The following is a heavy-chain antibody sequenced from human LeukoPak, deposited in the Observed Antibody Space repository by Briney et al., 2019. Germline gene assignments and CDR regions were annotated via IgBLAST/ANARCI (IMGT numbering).Heavy chain of an antibody. V-gene: IGHV3-23*01. Sequence: GGSLGLSCAASGFSFGSYAMGWTRQAPGQGLEWVSAISGSGSHANYAESVKGRFTISRDNSKNTLYLQMHSLIAADTAVYYCGSGPVGTTVPWGQGTLVTVSS. CDR1: GFSFGSYA. D-gene: IGHD1-1*01. J-gene: IGHJ5*02. CDR2: ISGSGSHA. CDR3: GSGPVGTTVP.